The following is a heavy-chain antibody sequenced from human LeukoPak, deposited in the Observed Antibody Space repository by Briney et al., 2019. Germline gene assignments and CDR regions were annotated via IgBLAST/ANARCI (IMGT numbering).Heavy chain of an antibody. J-gene: IGHJ4*02. Sequence: SETLSLTCTVSGGSINGYYWSWIRQPPGKGLEWIGYIYFSGSTNYNPSLKSRVTISIDTSKNQFSLKLSSVTAADTAVYYCARHEAVAGSNFDYWGQGTLVAVSS. D-gene: IGHD6-19*01. CDR3: ARHEAVAGSNFDY. CDR2: IYFSGST. V-gene: IGHV4-59*08. CDR1: GGSINGYY.